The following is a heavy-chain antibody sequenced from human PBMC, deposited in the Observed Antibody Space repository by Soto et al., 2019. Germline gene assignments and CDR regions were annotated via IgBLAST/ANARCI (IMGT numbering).Heavy chain of an antibody. CDR2: IYPGDSDT. J-gene: IGHJ4*02. Sequence: GESLKISCKGSGYSFTSYWIGWVRQMPGKGLEWMGIIYPGDSDTRYSPSFQGQVTISADKSISTAYLQWSSLKASDTAMYYCATSLLRYFDWLPQGFDYWGQGTLVTVSS. CDR1: GYSFTSYW. CDR3: ATSLLRYFDWLPQGFDY. V-gene: IGHV5-51*01. D-gene: IGHD3-9*01.